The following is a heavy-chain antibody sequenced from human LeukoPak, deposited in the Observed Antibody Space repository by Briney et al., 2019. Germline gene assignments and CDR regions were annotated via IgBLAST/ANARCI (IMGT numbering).Heavy chain of an antibody. J-gene: IGHJ6*02. CDR3: ASGLGQRIPVIRGKFYGMDV. CDR1: GFTVSSNH. CDR2: IYSGGST. Sequence: GGSLRLSCAASGFTVSSNHMSWVRQAPGKGLEWVSVIYSGGSTYYADSVKGRFTISRDNSKNTLYPQMNSLRAEDTAVYYCASGLGQRIPVIRGKFYGMDVWGQGTTVTVSS. V-gene: IGHV3-66*01. D-gene: IGHD3-10*01.